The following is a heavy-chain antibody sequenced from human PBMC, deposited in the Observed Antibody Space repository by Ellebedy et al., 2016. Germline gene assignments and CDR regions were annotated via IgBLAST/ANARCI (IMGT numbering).Heavy chain of an antibody. CDR1: GYTFTSYG. Sequence: ASVKVSCKASGYTFTSYGISWVRQAPGQGLEWMGWISAYNGNTNYAQKLQGRVTMTTDTSTSTAYMELSRLRSDDTAVYYCARIRDWYGMDVWGQGTTVTVSS. CDR2: ISAYNGNT. J-gene: IGHJ6*02. D-gene: IGHD2-21*01. V-gene: IGHV1-18*01. CDR3: ARIRDWYGMDV.